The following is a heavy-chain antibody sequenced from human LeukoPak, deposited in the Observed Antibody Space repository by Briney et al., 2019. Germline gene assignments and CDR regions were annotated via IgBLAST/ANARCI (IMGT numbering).Heavy chain of an antibody. D-gene: IGHD4-11*01. Sequence: GGSLRLSCTTSGFNFRAYWMNWVRQAPGKGLEWVPYISSSSSTIYYADSVKGRFTISRDNAKNSLYLQMNSLRAEDTAVYYCARDLMTTVDYWGQGTLVTVSS. J-gene: IGHJ4*02. CDR3: ARDLMTTVDY. CDR1: GFNFRAYW. CDR2: ISSSSSTI. V-gene: IGHV3-48*04.